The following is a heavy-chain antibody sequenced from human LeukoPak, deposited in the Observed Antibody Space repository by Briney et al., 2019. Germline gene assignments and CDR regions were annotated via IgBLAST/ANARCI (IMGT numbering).Heavy chain of an antibody. CDR1: GYTFTSYY. Sequence: GASVKVSCKASGYTFTSYYMHWVRQAPGQGLEWMGLINPSGGSTSYAQKFQGRVTMTRDTYTSTVYMEVRSLRSEDTAVYYCARVGDSGSPFDYWGQGTLVTVSS. CDR3: ARVGDSGSPFDY. D-gene: IGHD3-10*01. V-gene: IGHV1-46*01. J-gene: IGHJ4*02. CDR2: INPSGGST.